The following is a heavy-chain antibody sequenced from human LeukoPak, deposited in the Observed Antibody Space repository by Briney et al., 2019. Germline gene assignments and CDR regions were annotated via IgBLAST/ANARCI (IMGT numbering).Heavy chain of an antibody. CDR2: ISSSSSYI. J-gene: IGHJ4*02. Sequence: GGSLRLSSAASGFTFSSYSMNWVRQAPGKGLEWVSSISSSSSYIYYADSVKGRFTISRDNAKNSLYLQMNSLRAEDTAVYYCARDLGGTRFDYWGQGTLVTVSS. V-gene: IGHV3-21*01. CDR1: GFTFSSYS. CDR3: ARDLGGTRFDY.